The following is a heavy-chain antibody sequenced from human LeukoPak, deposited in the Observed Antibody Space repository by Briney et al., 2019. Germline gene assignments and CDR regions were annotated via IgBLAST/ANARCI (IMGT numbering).Heavy chain of an antibody. V-gene: IGHV3-23*01. J-gene: IGHJ4*02. D-gene: IGHD6-13*01. CDR3: AKDPASSSSTGIY. CDR1: GFTFTTYV. Sequence: PGGSLRLSCAASGFTFTTYVMNWVRQAPGKGLGWVSGISGSGDNTYYADSVKGRFTISRDNSKNTLYLQMNSLRAEDTAVYYCAKDPASSSSTGIYWGQGTLVTVSS. CDR2: ISGSGDNT.